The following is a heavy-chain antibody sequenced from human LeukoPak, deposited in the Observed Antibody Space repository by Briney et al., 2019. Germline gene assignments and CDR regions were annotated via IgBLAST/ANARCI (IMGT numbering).Heavy chain of an antibody. Sequence: GGSLRLSCAASGFTFSSYAMHWVRQAPGKGLEWVAVISYDGSNKYYADSVKGRFTISRDNSKNTLYLQMNSLRAEDTAVYYCARVARGGTVTTPFDYWGQGTLVTVSS. CDR2: ISYDGSNK. J-gene: IGHJ4*02. V-gene: IGHV3-30-3*01. D-gene: IGHD4-17*01. CDR1: GFTFSSYA. CDR3: ARVARGGTVTTPFDY.